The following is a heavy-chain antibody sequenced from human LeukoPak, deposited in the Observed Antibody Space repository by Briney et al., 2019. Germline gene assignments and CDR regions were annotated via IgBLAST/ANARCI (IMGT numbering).Heavy chain of an antibody. V-gene: IGHV4-59*01. CDR2: IYYSGST. D-gene: IGHD2-15*01. J-gene: IGHJ4*02. CDR1: GGSISSYY. CDR3: ARAATRTFDN. Sequence: SETLSLTCTVSGGSISSYYWSWIRQPPGKGLEWIGYIYYSGSTNYNPSLKSRVTISVDTSKNQFSLKVSSVTAADTAVYYCARAATRTFDNWGQGTLVTVSS.